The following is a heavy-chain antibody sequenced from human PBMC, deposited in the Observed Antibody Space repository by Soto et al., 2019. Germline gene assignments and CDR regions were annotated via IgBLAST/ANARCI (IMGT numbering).Heavy chain of an antibody. Sequence: EVQLLESGGGLVQPGGSLTLSCAASGFTFSSYDMTWVRQAQGKGLEWVSAISGSGITTYYADSVKGRFTISRDNSKDTMYLQMNSLRAEDKAVYYCAMARAGTTISGYFDHLGQGTLVTFSA. CDR2: ISGSGITT. D-gene: IGHD1-1*01. CDR3: AMARAGTTISGYFDH. J-gene: IGHJ4*02. V-gene: IGHV3-23*01. CDR1: GFTFSSYD.